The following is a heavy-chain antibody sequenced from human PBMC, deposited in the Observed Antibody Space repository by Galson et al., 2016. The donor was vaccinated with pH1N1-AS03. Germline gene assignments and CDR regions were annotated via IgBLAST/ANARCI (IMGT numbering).Heavy chain of an antibody. CDR2: LHSEDDTI. V-gene: IGHV1-24*01. Sequence: SAKVSCKVSGYTLSELSMYWVRQAPGKGLEWLGGLHSEDDTIIYAHRFPGRITMTEDKSTDTAYMELSSLTYEDTATYYCASKSPGDGYYFDDWGQGTLVTVRS. D-gene: IGHD3-10*01. CDR1: GYTLSELS. CDR3: ASKSPGDGYYFDD. J-gene: IGHJ4*02.